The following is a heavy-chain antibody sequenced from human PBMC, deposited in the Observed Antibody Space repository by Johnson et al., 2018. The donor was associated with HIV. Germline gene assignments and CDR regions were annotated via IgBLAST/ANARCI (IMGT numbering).Heavy chain of an antibody. CDR2: ISWNSGSI. D-gene: IGHD6-19*01. CDR1: GFTFDDYA. J-gene: IGHJ3*02. Sequence: VESGGGLVQPGRSLRLSCAASGFTFDDYAMHWVRQAPGKGLEWVSGISWNSGSIGYADSVKGRFTISRDNAKNSLYLQMSSLRAEDTALYYCAKDRAVARWDAFDIWGQGTMVTVSS. CDR3: AKDRAVARWDAFDI. V-gene: IGHV3-9*01.